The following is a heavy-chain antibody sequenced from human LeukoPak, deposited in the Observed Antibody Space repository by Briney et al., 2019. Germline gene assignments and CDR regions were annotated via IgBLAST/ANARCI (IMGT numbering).Heavy chain of an antibody. CDR1: GGSISSSSYY. D-gene: IGHD3-10*01. CDR3: ARVSGFGEFLFGY. J-gene: IGHJ4*02. CDR2: IYYSGST. V-gene: IGHV4-39*01. Sequence: SETLSLTCTVSGGSISSSSYYWGWIRQPPGKGLEWIGSIYYSGSTYYNPSLKSRVTISVDTSKNQFSLKLSSVTAADTAVYYCARVSGFGEFLFGYWGQGTLVTVSS.